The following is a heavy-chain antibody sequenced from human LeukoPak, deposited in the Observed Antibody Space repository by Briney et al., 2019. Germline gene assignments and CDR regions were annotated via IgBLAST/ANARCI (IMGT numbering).Heavy chain of an antibody. CDR1: GGTFSSYA. CDR3: ARVATNEEYYFDY. J-gene: IGHJ4*02. CDR2: IIPIFGTA. Sequence: SVKVSCKASGGTFSSYATSWVRQAPGQGLEWMGGIIPIFGTANYAQKFQGRVTITTDESTSTAYMELSSLRSEDTAVYYCARVATNEEYYFDYWGQGTLVTVSS. D-gene: IGHD1-1*01. V-gene: IGHV1-69*05.